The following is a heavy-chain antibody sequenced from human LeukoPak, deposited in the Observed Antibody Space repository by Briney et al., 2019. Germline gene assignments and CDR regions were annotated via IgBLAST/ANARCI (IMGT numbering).Heavy chain of an antibody. V-gene: IGHV3-43*01. CDR2: IGWDGVTT. Sequence: GGSLRLSCAASGFNFDDYTMHWVRQARGKGLEWVSLIGWDGVTTYYADSVKGRFTIAKDNSKNTLYLQMNSLRNEGTAFYYCVKSSGDSHGSSFDYWGLGTLVSVSS. CDR1: GFNFDDYT. D-gene: IGHD5-18*01. CDR3: VKSSGDSHGSSFDY. J-gene: IGHJ4*02.